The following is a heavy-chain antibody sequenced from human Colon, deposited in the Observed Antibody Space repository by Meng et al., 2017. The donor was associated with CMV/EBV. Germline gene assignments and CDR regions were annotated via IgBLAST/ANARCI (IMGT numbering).Heavy chain of an antibody. V-gene: IGHV4-59*01. CDR3: ALRGSAAGTFQH. Sequence: QLQESGPGLVKPSETLSLTCTVSGGSISSYCWSWIRQPPGKGLEWIGYMCYSGDTNYNPSLRSRVTISGDTSKNQFSLKLNSVTAADTAVYYCALRGSAAGTFQHWGQGTLVTASS. CDR2: MCYSGDT. D-gene: IGHD6-13*01. CDR1: GGSISSYC. J-gene: IGHJ1*01.